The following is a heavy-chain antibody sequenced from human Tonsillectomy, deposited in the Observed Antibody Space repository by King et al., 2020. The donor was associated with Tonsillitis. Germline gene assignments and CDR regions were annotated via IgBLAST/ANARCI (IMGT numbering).Heavy chain of an antibody. CDR2: INHSGST. Sequence: VQLQQWGAGLLKPSETLSLTCAVYGGSFSAYYWIWIRQPPGKGLEWIGEINHSGSTNYNPSLKSRVTLSVDTSKNQFSLKLRSVTAADTAVYYCARGTYYDFWSGYYGSSQWFDPWGQGTLVTVSS. CDR1: GGSFSAYY. D-gene: IGHD3-3*01. V-gene: IGHV4-34*01. J-gene: IGHJ5*02. CDR3: ARGTYYDFWSGYYGSSQWFDP.